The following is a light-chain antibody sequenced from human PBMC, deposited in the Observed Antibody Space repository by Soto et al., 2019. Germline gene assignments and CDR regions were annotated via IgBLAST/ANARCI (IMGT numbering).Light chain of an antibody. CDR3: MQALQTPGT. CDR1: QSLLHSDGYNY. J-gene: IGKJ2*01. V-gene: IGKV2-28*01. CDR2: LGS. Sequence: EIVMTQSPLSLPVTPGEPASISCRSSQSLLHSDGYNYLDWYLQKPGQSPQLLIYLGSYRASGVPDRFSGSGSGTYFTLKISRVEAEDVGVYYCMQALQTPGTFGQGTKLEIK.